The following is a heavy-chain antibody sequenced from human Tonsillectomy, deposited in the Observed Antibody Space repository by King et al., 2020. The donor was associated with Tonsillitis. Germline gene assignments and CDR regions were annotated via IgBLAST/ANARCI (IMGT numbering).Heavy chain of an antibody. CDR2: ISGSGDST. V-gene: IGHV3-23*04. CDR1: GFTFSSYA. CDR3: AKDHSFGWFGVRLGY. Sequence: VQLVESGGGLIQPGGSLRLSCAASGFTFSSYAMSWVRQAPGKGLEWVSAISGSGDSTYYADSVKGRFTISRDNSKNTLYLQMNNLRAEDTAVYYCAKDHSFGWFGVRLGYWGQGTLVTVSS. D-gene: IGHD3-10*01. J-gene: IGHJ4*02.